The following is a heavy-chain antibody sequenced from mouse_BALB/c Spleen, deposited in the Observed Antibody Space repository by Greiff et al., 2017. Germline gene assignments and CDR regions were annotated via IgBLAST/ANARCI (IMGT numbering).Heavy chain of an antibody. J-gene: IGHJ4*01. CDR1: GFSLTSYG. CDR2: IWSGGST. CDR3: ARNWGTTAMDAMDY. D-gene: IGHD1-2*01. V-gene: IGHV2-4-1*01. Sequence: VKLQESGPGLVQPSQSLSITCTVSGFSLTSYGVHWVRQSPGKGLEWLGVIWSGGSTDYNAAFISRLSISKDNSKSQVFFKMNSLQADDTAIYYCARNWGTTAMDAMDYWGQGTSVTVSS.